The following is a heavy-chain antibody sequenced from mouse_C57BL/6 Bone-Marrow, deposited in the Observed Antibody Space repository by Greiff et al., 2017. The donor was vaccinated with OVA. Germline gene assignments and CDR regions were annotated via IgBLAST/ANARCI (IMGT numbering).Heavy chain of an antibody. CDR3: AMRNFGYDSFDY. V-gene: IGHV1-55*01. CDR2: IYPGSGST. J-gene: IGHJ2*01. Sequence: QVQLQQPGAELVKPGASVKMSCKASGYTFTSYWITWVKQRPGQGLEWIGDIYPGSGSTNYNEKFKSKATLTVDTSSSTAYMQLSSLTSEDSAVYYCAMRNFGYDSFDYWGQGTTLTVSS. CDR1: GYTFTSYW. D-gene: IGHD2-2*01.